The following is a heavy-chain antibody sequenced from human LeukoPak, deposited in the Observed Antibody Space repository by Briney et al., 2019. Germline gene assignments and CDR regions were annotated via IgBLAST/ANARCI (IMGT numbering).Heavy chain of an antibody. CDR1: GNYW. D-gene: IGHD2-2*01. Sequence: GGSLRLSCAASGNYWMHLVRQAPGKGLVWVSHINGDGSWTTYADSVKGRFTISKDNAKNTVYLQMNNLRAEDTAVYYCVSFYETYWGRGTLVTVSS. J-gene: IGHJ4*02. CDR2: INGDGSWT. CDR3: VSFYETY. V-gene: IGHV3-74*01.